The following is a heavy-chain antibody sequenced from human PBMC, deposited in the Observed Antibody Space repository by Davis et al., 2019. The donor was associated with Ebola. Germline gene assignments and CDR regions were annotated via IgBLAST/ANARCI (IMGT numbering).Heavy chain of an antibody. CDR1: EYTLTDLS. V-gene: IGHV1-24*01. J-gene: IGHJ4*02. Sequence: ASVKVSCTASEYTLTDLSIHWVRQAPGKGLEWMGRFDPEDGERIYPQKFQGRVTMTDDTSTDTAYMKLTSLRSEDTAVYYCAIGGRAGGFDYWGQGTLVTVSS. CDR2: FDPEDGER. CDR3: AIGGRAGGFDY.